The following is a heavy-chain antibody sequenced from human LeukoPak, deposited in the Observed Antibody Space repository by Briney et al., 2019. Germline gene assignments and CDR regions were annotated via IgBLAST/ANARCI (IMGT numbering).Heavy chain of an antibody. CDR2: ISGSGGST. CDR1: GFTFSSYA. V-gene: IGHV3-23*01. D-gene: IGHD3-22*01. Sequence: GGSLRLSCAASGFTFSSYAMSWVRQAPGKGLEWVSAISGSGGSTYYADSVKGRFTISRDNSKNTLYLQMNSLRAEDTAVYYCARGPYYYDSSGYYPNWGQGTLVTVSS. CDR3: ARGPYYYDSSGYYPN. J-gene: IGHJ4*02.